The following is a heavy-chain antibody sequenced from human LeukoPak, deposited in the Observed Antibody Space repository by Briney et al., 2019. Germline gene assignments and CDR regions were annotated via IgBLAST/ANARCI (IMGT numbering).Heavy chain of an antibody. CDR2: IYYSGST. CDR3: ARLGLGRRKTVVRREGGFDY. Sequence: SETLSLTCTVSGGSISSSSYYWGWIRQPPGKGLEWIGSIYYSGSTYYNPSLKSRVTISVDTSKNQFSLKLSSVTAADTAVYYCARLGLGRRKTVVRREGGFDYWGQGTLVTVSS. V-gene: IGHV4-39*07. CDR1: GGSISSSSYY. D-gene: IGHD4-23*01. J-gene: IGHJ4*02.